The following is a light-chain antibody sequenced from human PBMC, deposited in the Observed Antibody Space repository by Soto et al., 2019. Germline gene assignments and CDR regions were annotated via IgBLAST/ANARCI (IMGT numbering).Light chain of an antibody. V-gene: IGLV2-14*03. J-gene: IGLJ1*01. Sequence: QSALTQPGSVSGSPGQSITIYCTGTSGDVGGYKFVSWYQQHPGKAPKLMIYDVSNRPSGVSSRFSGSKSGNTASLTISGFQAEDEADYFCDSYTGSIYVFGNGTKVTV. CDR3: DSYTGSIYV. CDR2: DVS. CDR1: SGDVGGYKF.